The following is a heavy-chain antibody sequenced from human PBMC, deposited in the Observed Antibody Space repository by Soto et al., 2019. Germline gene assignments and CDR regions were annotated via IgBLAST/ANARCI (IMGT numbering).Heavy chain of an antibody. CDR3: ARAGYGDYSWY. CDR1: GGTFSSYT. Sequence: QVQLVQSGAEVKKPGSSVKVSCKASGGTFSSYTISWVRQAPGQGLEWMGRIIPILGIANYAQKCQGRVTXTXXKATSTAYMELSSLRSEDTAVYYCARAGYGDYSWYWGQGTLVTVSS. J-gene: IGHJ4*02. D-gene: IGHD4-17*01. CDR2: IIPILGIA. V-gene: IGHV1-69*02.